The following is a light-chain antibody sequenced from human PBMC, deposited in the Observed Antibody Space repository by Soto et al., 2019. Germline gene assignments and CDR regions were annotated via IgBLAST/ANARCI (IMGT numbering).Light chain of an antibody. V-gene: IGKV3-20*01. CDR3: QQFGRPPQT. CDR2: GTT. CDR1: QNVKSNS. J-gene: IGKJ2*01. Sequence: EIVLTQSPGTLSLSPGERATLSCRASQNVKSNSLGWYQQKPGQAPRLLIYGTTTRATGIPDRFSGSGSGTDFTLIISRLEPEDFAVYYCQQFGRPPQTFGQGTKLEIK.